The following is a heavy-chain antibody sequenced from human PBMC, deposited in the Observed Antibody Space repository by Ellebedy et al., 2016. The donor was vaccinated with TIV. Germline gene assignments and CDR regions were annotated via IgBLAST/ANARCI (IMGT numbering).Heavy chain of an antibody. D-gene: IGHD3-10*01. CDR1: AGSISSYY. Sequence: SETLSLTXTVSAGSISSYYWSWIRQPPGKGLEWIGEINHSGSTNYNPSLKSRVTISVDTSKNQFSLKLSSVTAADTAVYYCARKRGSFDYWGQGTLVTVSS. CDR3: ARKRGSFDY. CDR2: INHSGST. J-gene: IGHJ4*02. V-gene: IGHV4-34*01.